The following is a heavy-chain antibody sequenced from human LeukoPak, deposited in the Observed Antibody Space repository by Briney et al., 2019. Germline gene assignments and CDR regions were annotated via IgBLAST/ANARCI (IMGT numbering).Heavy chain of an antibody. D-gene: IGHD2-2*01. CDR3: ARGRGSTSSNFDY. CDR2: INPNNGGT. J-gene: IGHJ4*02. V-gene: IGHV1-2*02. CDR1: GYTFTVYY. Sequence: ASVKASCTASGYTFTVYYMHWVRQAPGQGLEWMGWINPNNGGTNYAQKFQGRVTMTRDTSISTAYMELSRLTSDDTAVYYCARGRGSTSSNFDYWGQGTLVAVSS.